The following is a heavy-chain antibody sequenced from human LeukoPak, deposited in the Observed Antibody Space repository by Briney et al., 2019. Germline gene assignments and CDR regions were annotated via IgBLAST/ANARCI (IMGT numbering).Heavy chain of an antibody. CDR1: GYTLTGYY. CDR2: INPNSGGT. CDR3: ARDRCSSTSCYLFDY. V-gene: IGHV1-2*02. Sequence: GASVKVSCKASGYTLTGYYMHWVRQAPGQGLEWMGWINPNSGGTNYAQKFQGRVTMTRDTSISTAYMELSRLRSDDTAVYYCARDRCSSTSCYLFDYWGQGTLVTVPS. D-gene: IGHD2-2*01. J-gene: IGHJ4*02.